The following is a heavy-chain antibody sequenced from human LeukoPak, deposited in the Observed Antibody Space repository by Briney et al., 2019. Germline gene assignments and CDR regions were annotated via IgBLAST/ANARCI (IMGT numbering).Heavy chain of an antibody. Sequence: ASVKVSCKASGYTFTSYDFNWLRQATGQGPEWMGWMNPNSGNTGYAQKFQGRVTMTRNTSISTPYMELSSLRSEDTAVYYCARQGRGGPAVAGTFTYGMDVWGQGTTVTVSS. CDR3: ARQGRGGPAVAGTFTYGMDV. V-gene: IGHV1-8*01. CDR2: MNPNSGNT. CDR1: GYTFTSYD. D-gene: IGHD6-19*01. J-gene: IGHJ6*02.